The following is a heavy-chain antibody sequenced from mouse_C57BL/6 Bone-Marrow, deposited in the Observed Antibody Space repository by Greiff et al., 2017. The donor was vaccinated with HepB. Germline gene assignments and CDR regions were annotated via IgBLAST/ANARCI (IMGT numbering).Heavy chain of an antibody. Sequence: VQLQQSGAELVRPGTSVKLSCKASGYTFTSYWMHWVKQRPGQGLEWIGVIDPSDSYTNYNQKFKGKATLTVDTSSSTAYMQLSSLTSEDSAVYYCARGWITTVVGDYWGQGTTLTVSS. D-gene: IGHD1-1*01. CDR1: GYTFTSYW. CDR2: IDPSDSYT. V-gene: IGHV1-59*01. CDR3: ARGWITTVVGDY. J-gene: IGHJ2*01.